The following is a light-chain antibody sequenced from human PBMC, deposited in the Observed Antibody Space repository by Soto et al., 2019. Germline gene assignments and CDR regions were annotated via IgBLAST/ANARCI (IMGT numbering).Light chain of an antibody. Sequence: DIQLTQSPSSLSASVGDRVTITCRASQSISSYLNWYQQKPVKAPKLLIYAASSLQSGVPSRFSGSGSGTDFTLTISSLQPEDFATDYCQQSYSTPWTFGQGTKVDIK. J-gene: IGKJ1*01. V-gene: IGKV1-39*01. CDR1: QSISSY. CDR2: AAS. CDR3: QQSYSTPWT.